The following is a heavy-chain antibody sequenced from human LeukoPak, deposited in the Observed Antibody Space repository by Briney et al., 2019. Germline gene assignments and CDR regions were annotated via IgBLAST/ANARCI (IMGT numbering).Heavy chain of an antibody. CDR2: IYYSGST. V-gene: IGHV4-30-4*08. Sequence: SETLSLTCTVSGGSISSGDYYWSWIRQPPGKGLEWIGYIYYSGSTYYNPSLKSRVTISVDASKNQFSLKLSSVTAADTAVYYCARVGDYCSSTSCYRAFDIWGQGTMVTVSS. J-gene: IGHJ3*02. CDR1: GGSISSGDYY. D-gene: IGHD2-2*02. CDR3: ARVGDYCSSTSCYRAFDI.